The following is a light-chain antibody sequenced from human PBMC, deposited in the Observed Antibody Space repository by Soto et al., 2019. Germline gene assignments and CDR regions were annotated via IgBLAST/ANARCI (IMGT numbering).Light chain of an antibody. CDR3: GTWDNSLSALV. CDR2: DSD. CDR1: SSNIENNY. J-gene: IGLJ2*01. V-gene: IGLV1-51*01. Sequence: QSVLTQPPSVSAAPGQKVTISCSGNSSNIENNYVSWYQQLPGTAPKLLIYDSDRRPSVIADRFSGSKSGTSATLGITGLQTGDEADYYCGTWDNSLSALVFGGGTKLTVL.